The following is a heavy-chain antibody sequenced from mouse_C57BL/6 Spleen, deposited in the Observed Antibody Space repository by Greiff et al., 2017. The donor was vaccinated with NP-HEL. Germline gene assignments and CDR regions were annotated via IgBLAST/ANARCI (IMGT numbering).Heavy chain of an antibody. D-gene: IGHD1-1*01. V-gene: IGHV1-59*01. CDR3: ARSLFTTVVATSN. Sequence: VQLQQPGAELVRPGTSVKLSCKASGYTFTSYWMHWVKQRPGQGLEWIGVIDPSDSYTNYNQKFKGKATLTVDTSSSTAYMQLSSLTSEDSAVYYCARSLFTTVVATSNWGQGTTLTVSS. J-gene: IGHJ2*01. CDR1: GYTFTSYW. CDR2: IDPSDSYT.